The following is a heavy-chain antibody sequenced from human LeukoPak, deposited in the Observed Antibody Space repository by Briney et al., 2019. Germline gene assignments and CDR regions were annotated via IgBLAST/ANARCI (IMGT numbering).Heavy chain of an antibody. CDR1: GGTFSSYA. V-gene: IGHV1-69*05. J-gene: IGHJ5*02. CDR3: ARGRRRFDGSGSYDGWFDP. CDR2: IIPIFGTA. D-gene: IGHD3-10*01. Sequence: SVKVSCKASGGTFSSYAISWVRQAPGQGLEWMGRIIPIFGTANYAQKFQGRVMITTDESTSTAYMELSSLRSEDTAVYYCARGRRRFDGSGSYDGWFDPWGQGTLVTVSS.